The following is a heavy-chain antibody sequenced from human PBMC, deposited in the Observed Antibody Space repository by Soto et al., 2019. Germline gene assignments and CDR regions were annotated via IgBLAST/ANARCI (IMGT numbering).Heavy chain of an antibody. V-gene: IGHV1-8*01. CDR2: MNPNGGKT. CDR3: ATDLGATPVRDY. Sequence: ASVNVSCKASGYTFTSYDINWVRQATGQGLEWMGWMNPNGGKTGYAQKFQGRVTMTEDTSTDTAYMELSSLRSEDTAVYYCATDLGATPVRDYWGQGTLVTVSS. CDR1: GYTFTSYD. D-gene: IGHD1-26*01. J-gene: IGHJ4*02.